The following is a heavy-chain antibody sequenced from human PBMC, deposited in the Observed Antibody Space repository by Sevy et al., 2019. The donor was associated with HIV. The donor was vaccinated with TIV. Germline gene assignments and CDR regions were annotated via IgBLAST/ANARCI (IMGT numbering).Heavy chain of an antibody. CDR1: GFTFSTYA. D-gene: IGHD6-6*01. Sequence: GGSLRLSCTASGFTFSTYAMSWVRRAPGKGLEWVSDPSGSASTTDYGGAAYYADSVNGRFTITRDNAKNTLYLEMNSLGDEDSAVFHCARGLLARPRGDYWYFDLWGRGTLVTVSS. V-gene: IGHV3-23*01. CDR2: PSGSASTTDYGGAA. CDR3: ARGLLARPRGDYWYFDL. J-gene: IGHJ2*01.